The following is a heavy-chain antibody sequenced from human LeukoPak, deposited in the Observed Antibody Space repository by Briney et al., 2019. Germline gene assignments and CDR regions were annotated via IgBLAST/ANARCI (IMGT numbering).Heavy chain of an antibody. CDR2: ISYDGSNK. CDR3: AKAGHSSGYYPDDY. CDR1: GFTFSSYG. V-gene: IGHV3-30*18. J-gene: IGHJ4*02. Sequence: GRSLRLSCPASGFTFSSYGMHWVRQAPGKGLEWVAVISYDGSNKHYADSVKGRFTISRDNSKNTLYLQMNSLRAEDTAVYYCAKAGHSSGYYPDDYWGQGTLVTVSS. D-gene: IGHD3-22*01.